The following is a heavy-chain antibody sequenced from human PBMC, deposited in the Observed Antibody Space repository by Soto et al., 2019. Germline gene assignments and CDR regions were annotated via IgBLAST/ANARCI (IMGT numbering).Heavy chain of an antibody. CDR2: ILPIFGTA. J-gene: IGHJ6*02. CDR3: ARGGXSSSWYRVYYHYYGMDV. Sequence: SVQVSCKASGGTFRSHAISWVRQAPGQGLEWVGGILPIFGTANCAQKFQGRVTITADESTSTAGMELSSLRSEDTAVYYCARGGXSSSWYRVYYHYYGMDVWGQGTTVTVSS. D-gene: IGHD6-13*01. V-gene: IGHV1-69*13. CDR1: GGTFRSHA.